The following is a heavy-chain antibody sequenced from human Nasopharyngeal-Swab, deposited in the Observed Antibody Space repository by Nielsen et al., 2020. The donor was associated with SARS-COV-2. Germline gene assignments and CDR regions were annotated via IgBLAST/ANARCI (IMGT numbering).Heavy chain of an antibody. CDR1: GFTVGNNY. Sequence: GESLKISCAASGFTVGNNYMTWVRQAPGKGLQWVSVIYSGGSTYYADSVKGRFTISRDNSKNMVYLQMNSLRAEDTAVYFCARFCGYDCQNGFDIWGQGTMVTVSS. CDR2: IYSGGST. CDR3: ARFCGYDCQNGFDI. J-gene: IGHJ3*02. V-gene: IGHV3-53*01. D-gene: IGHD2-21*01.